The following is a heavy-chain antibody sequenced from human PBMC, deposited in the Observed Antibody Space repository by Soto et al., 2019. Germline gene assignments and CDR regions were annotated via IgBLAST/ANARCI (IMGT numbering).Heavy chain of an antibody. CDR3: AKDLRNYYDSSGYHDAFDI. V-gene: IGHV3-23*01. J-gene: IGHJ3*02. Sequence: EVQLLESGGGLVQPGGSLRLSCAASGFTFSSHAMSWVRQTPGKGLEWVSSISNSGGSTYYADSVKGRFTISRDNSKNTVYLQMKSLRAEDTAIYFCAKDLRNYYDSSGYHDAFDIWGQGTTVTVSS. D-gene: IGHD3-22*01. CDR2: ISNSGGST. CDR1: GFTFSSHA.